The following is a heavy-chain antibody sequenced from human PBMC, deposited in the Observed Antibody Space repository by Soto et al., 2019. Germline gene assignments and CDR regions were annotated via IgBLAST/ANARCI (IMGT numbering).Heavy chain of an antibody. J-gene: IGHJ5*02. D-gene: IGHD3-9*01. CDR3: AKDPSEDILTGYSPHNWFDP. CDR2: ISWNSGSI. CDR1: GFTFDDYA. V-gene: IGHV3-9*01. Sequence: EVQLVESGGGLVQPGRSLRLSCAASGFTFDDYAMHWVRQAPGKGLEWVSGISWNSGSIGYADSVKGRVTISRDNAKNYLYLQMNRLRAEDTALYYCAKDPSEDILTGYSPHNWFDPWGQGTLVTVSS.